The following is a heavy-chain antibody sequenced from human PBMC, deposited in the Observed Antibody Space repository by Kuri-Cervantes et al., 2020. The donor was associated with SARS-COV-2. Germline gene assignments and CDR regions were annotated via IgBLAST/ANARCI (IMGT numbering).Heavy chain of an antibody. CDR2: IYYSGST. J-gene: IGHJ6*02. CDR3: ARVDSSSWPYWDYYYYGMDV. Sequence: SETLSLTCTVSGGSISSYYWSWIRQPPGKGLEWIGYIYYSGSTNYNPSLKNRVTISVDTSKNQFSLKLSSVTAADTAVYYCARVDSSSWPYWDYYYYGMDVWGQGTTVTVSS. V-gene: IGHV4-59*01. D-gene: IGHD6-13*01. CDR1: GGSISSYY.